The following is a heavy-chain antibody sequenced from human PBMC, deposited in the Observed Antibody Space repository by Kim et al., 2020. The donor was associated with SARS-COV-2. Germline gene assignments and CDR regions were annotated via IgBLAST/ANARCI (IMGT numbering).Heavy chain of an antibody. CDR1: GGSISSYY. CDR3: ARLYGDYAYAFDI. Sequence: SETLSLTCTVSGGSISSYYWSWIRQPPGKGLEWIGYIYYSGSTNYNPSLKSRVTISVDTSKNQFSLKLSSVTAADTAVYYCARLYGDYAYAFDIWGQGTMVTVSS. V-gene: IGHV4-59*08. J-gene: IGHJ3*02. CDR2: IYYSGST. D-gene: IGHD4-17*01.